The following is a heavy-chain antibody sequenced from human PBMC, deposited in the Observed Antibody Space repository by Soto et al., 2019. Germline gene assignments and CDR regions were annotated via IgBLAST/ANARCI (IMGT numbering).Heavy chain of an antibody. CDR2: IIPIFGTA. CDR1: GGTFSSYA. V-gene: IGHV1-69*13. J-gene: IGHJ4*02. Sequence: SVKVSCKASGGTFSSYAISWVRQALGQGLEWMGGIIPIFGTANYAQKFQGRVTITADESTSTAYMELSSLRSEDTAVYYCARNGARGNYVDYWGQGTLVTVSS. CDR3: ARNGARGNYVDY. D-gene: IGHD1-26*01.